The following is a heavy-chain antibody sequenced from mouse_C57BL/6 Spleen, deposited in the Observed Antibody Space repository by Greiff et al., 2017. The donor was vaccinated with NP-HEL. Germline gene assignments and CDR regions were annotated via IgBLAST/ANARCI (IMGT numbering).Heavy chain of an antibody. Sequence: EVQGVESGGGLVKPGGSLKLSCAASGFTFSDYGMHWVRQAPEKGLEWVAYISSGSSTIYYADTVKGRFTISRDNANNTLFLQMTSLRSEDTAMYYCAMEDYYGSSYLWYFDVWGTGTTVTVSS. D-gene: IGHD1-1*01. J-gene: IGHJ1*03. CDR2: ISSGSSTI. CDR3: AMEDYYGSSYLWYFDV. V-gene: IGHV5-17*01. CDR1: GFTFSDYG.